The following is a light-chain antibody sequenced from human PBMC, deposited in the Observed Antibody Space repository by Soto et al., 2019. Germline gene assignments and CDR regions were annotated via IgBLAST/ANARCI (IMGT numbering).Light chain of an antibody. CDR3: QQSYSTPPT. CDR1: QSISSY. J-gene: IGKJ2*01. CDR2: AAS. V-gene: IGKV1-39*01. Sequence: DIQMTQSPSSLSASVGDRVTITCRASQSISSYLNWYQQKPGKAPKLLLYAASSLQSGVPSRFSGSVSGTEFTLTISSLQPEDFATYYCQQSYSTPPTFGQGTKLEIK.